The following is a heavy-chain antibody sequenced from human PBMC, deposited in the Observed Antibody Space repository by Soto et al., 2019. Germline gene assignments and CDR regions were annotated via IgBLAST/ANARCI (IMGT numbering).Heavy chain of an antibody. Sequence: QVQLVESGGGVVQPGRSLRLSCAASGFTFSSYGMHWVRQAPGKGLEWVAVISYDGSNKYYADSVKGRFTISGDNSKNTLYLQMNSLRAEDTAVYYCAKGEDIVVVVAATPPFDYWGQGTLVTVSS. J-gene: IGHJ4*02. V-gene: IGHV3-30*18. D-gene: IGHD2-15*01. CDR1: GFTFSSYG. CDR2: ISYDGSNK. CDR3: AKGEDIVVVVAATPPFDY.